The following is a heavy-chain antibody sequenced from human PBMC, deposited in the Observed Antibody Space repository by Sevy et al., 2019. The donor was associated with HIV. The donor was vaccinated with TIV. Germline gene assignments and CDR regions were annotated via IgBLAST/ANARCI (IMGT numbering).Heavy chain of an antibody. D-gene: IGHD1-26*01. CDR1: GYTLTELS. J-gene: IGHJ6*02. Sequence: ASVKVSCKVSGYTLTELSMHWVRQAPGKGLEWMGGFDPEDGETIYAQKFQGRVTMTEDTSTDTAYMELSSLRSEDTAVYYCATAASARASGSYGGGMDVWSQGTTVTVSS. CDR3: ATAASARASGSYGGGMDV. CDR2: FDPEDGET. V-gene: IGHV1-24*01.